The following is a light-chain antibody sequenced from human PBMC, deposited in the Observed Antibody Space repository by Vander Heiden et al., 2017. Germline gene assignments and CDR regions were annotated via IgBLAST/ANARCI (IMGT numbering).Light chain of an antibody. J-gene: IGLJ3*02. CDR1: RSNIGNNY. CDR3: GTWDSSLSAVV. V-gene: IGLV1-51*01. CDR2: DNN. Sequence: QSVLTQPPSVSAAPGQKVTISCSGSRSNIGNNYVSWYQQFPGTAPKLLIYDNNKRPSGIPDRFSGSKSGTSATLGITGLQTGDEADYYCGTWDSSLSAVVFGGGTKLTVL.